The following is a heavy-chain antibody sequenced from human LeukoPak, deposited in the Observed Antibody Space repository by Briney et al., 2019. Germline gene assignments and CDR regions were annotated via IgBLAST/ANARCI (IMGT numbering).Heavy chain of an antibody. D-gene: IGHD4-17*01. CDR2: ISAYNGNT. V-gene: IGHV1-18*01. CDR3: ARDRNSHDYGDYVY. CDR1: GYTFTSYG. J-gene: IGHJ4*02. Sequence: GASVKVSCKASGYTFTSYGISWVRQAPGQGLEWMGWISAYNGNTNYAQKLQGRVTMTTDTSTSTAYMELRSLRSDDTAVYYCARDRNSHDYGDYVYWGQGTLVTVSS.